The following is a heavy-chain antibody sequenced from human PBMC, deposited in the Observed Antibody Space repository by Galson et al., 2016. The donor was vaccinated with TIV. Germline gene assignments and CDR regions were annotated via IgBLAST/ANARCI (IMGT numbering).Heavy chain of an antibody. CDR2: ISHSGST. CDR1: GYSISSADY. CDR3: ARQGNDYRGRFDP. V-gene: IGHV4-38-2*02. J-gene: IGHJ5*02. Sequence: TVSGYSISSADYWAWIRQPPERGLEWLGYISHSGSTSYNPSLKTRVSISLDTSRNHFSLNLTSVTAADTAVYFCARQGNDYRGRFDPWGQGMLVTVS. D-gene: IGHD4-11*01.